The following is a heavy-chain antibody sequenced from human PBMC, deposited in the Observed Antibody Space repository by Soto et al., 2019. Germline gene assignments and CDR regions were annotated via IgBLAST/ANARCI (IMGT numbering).Heavy chain of an antibody. Sequence: GGSLRLSCIGSGFTLRSFWMHWVRQGPGKGLTWVARVNPDGSRTTYADSVKGRFTISRDNAENTLFLEMSSLRVEDTGVYHCAGNTYHGLDVWSQGTTVTVSS. V-gene: IGHV3-74*01. J-gene: IGHJ6*02. D-gene: IGHD2-21*01. CDR3: AGNTYHGLDV. CDR2: VNPDGSRT. CDR1: GFTLRSFW.